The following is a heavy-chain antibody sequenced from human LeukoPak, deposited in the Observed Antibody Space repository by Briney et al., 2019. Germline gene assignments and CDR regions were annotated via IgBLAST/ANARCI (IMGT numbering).Heavy chain of an antibody. CDR2: MYHSGNT. D-gene: IGHD3-10*01. V-gene: IGHV4-38-2*02. CDR1: GYSISTGYY. CDR3: ARAYGWFDP. Sequence: SETQSLTCSVSGYSISTGYYWGWIRQPPGKGLEWIGSMYHSGNTNYNPSLKSRVTMSVDASKNQFSLKLSSVTAADTAVYYCARAYGWFDPWGQGTLVTVSS. J-gene: IGHJ5*02.